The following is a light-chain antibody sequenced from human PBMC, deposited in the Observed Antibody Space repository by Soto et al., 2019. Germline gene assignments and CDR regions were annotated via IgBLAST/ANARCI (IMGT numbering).Light chain of an antibody. J-gene: IGKJ1*01. V-gene: IGKV1-39*01. CDR3: QQGWT. Sequence: DIQMTQSPCSLSASVGDRVTITCRASQSISSYLNWYQQKPGKAPKLLIYAASSLQSGVPSRFSGSGSGTDFTLTISSLQPEDFATYYCQQGWTFSQGTKVEIK. CDR1: QSISSY. CDR2: AAS.